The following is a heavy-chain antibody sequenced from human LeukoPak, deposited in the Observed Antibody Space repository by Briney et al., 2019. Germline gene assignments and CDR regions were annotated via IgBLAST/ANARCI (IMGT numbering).Heavy chain of an antibody. CDR3: NIVVVVAALHQFDY. CDR2: IYSGGST. V-gene: IGHV3-53*04. J-gene: IGHJ4*02. CDR1: GFTVSSNY. Sequence: PGGSLRLSCAASGFTVSSNYMSWVRQAPGKGLEWVSVIYSGGSTYYADSVKGRFTISRHNSKNTLYLQMNSLRAEDTAVYYCNIVVVVAALHQFDYWGQGTLVTVSS. D-gene: IGHD2-15*01.